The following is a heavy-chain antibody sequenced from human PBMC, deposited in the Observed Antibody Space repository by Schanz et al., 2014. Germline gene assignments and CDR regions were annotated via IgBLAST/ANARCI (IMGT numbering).Heavy chain of an antibody. CDR2: IYSGGST. D-gene: IGHD6-19*01. CDR3: AKCIGWYGRCAFDI. CDR1: GFTFSRYW. J-gene: IGHJ3*02. Sequence: VVESGGGLVKPGGSLRLSCAASGFTFSRYWMHWVRQAPGKGLEWVAVIYSGGSTFYTDSVKGRFTISRDNSKNTLYLQMNSLIAEDTAVYYCAKCIGWYGRCAFDIWGQGTMVTVSS. V-gene: IGHV3-66*01.